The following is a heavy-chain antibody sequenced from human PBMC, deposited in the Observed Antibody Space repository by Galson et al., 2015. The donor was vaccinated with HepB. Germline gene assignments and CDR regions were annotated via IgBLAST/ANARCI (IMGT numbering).Heavy chain of an antibody. Sequence: SLRLSCAASGFTFSSYAMHWVRQAPGKGLEWVAVISYDGSNKYYADSVKGRFTISRDNSKNTLYLQMNSLRAEDTAVYYCARDISDCSGGSCSVGWFDPWGQGTLVTVSS. D-gene: IGHD2-15*01. CDR1: GFTFSSYA. CDR3: ARDISDCSGGSCSVGWFDP. CDR2: ISYDGSNK. J-gene: IGHJ5*02. V-gene: IGHV3-30*04.